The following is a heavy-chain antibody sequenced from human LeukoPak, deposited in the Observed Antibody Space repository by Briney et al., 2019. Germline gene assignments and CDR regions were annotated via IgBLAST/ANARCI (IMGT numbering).Heavy chain of an antibody. CDR2: INPSGGST. CDR3: ARGLQETLAWLKAFSAVDI. V-gene: IGHV1-46*01. Sequence: GASVKVSCKASGYTFTSYYMHWVRQAPGQGREWMGIINPSGGSTSYAQKFQGRVTMTTDTSTSTAYMELRSLRSDDTAVYYCARGLQETLAWLKAFSAVDIWGQGTMVTVSS. J-gene: IGHJ3*02. D-gene: IGHD5-24*01. CDR1: GYTFTSYY.